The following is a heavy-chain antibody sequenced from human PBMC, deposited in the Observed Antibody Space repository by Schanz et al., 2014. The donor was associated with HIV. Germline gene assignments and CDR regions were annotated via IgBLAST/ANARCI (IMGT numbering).Heavy chain of an antibody. D-gene: IGHD3-10*01. CDR2: INPKSGDT. CDR3: AREKMGWTTLRGSSFDI. Sequence: QLQLVQSGAGVKKPGASVKVSCKASAYTFTGYYMHWVRQAPGQGLEWIGWINPKSGDTNYAQKFQGRVTMTRDTSLSVVYMELSRLRSDDTAVYYCAREKMGWTTLRGSSFDIWGQGTVVTVSS. V-gene: IGHV1-2*02. CDR1: AYTFTGYY. J-gene: IGHJ3*02.